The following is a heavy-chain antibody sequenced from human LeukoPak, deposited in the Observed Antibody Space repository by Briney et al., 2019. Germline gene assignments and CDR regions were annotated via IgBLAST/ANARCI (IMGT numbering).Heavy chain of an antibody. Sequence: GGSLRLSCAASGFVFSNFGMTWVRQAPGKGLEWVSTTSAGGEDKHYADSVKGRFTISRDNSKNTLYLQMNTLRAEDTALYYCVKDVGFCSGDSCSFFDYWGQGDLVTVSS. CDR2: TSAGGEDK. CDR1: GFVFSNFG. D-gene: IGHD2-15*01. CDR3: VKDVGFCSGDSCSFFDY. J-gene: IGHJ4*02. V-gene: IGHV3-23*01.